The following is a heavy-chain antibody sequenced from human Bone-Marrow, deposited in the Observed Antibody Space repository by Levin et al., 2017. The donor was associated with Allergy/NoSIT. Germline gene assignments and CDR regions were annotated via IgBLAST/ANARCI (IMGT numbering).Heavy chain of an antibody. CDR1: GFTFSHLG. V-gene: IGHV3-30*18. CDR2: ISYDETNK. CDR3: AKVNSGENYHDGFDV. J-gene: IGHJ3*01. D-gene: IGHD4-17*01. Sequence: GESLKISCAASGFTFSHLGMHWVRQAPGKGPEWVALISYDETNKYYADSVRGRFTISRDNSKNTLYLQMNSIRGDDTAVYYCAKVNSGENYHDGFDVWGRGTKVTVSS.